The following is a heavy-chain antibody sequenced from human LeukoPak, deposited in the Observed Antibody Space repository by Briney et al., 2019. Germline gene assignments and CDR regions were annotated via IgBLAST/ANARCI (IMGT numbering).Heavy chain of an antibody. J-gene: IGHJ4*02. CDR1: GFTFSSYG. CDR3: AKDRAAGNPDY. V-gene: IGHV3-30*18. CDR2: ISYDGSNK. Sequence: GGSLRLSCAASGFTFSSYGMHWVRQAAGKGLEWVAVISYDGSNKYYADSVKGRFTISRDNSKNTLYLQMNSLRAEDTAVYYCAKDRAAGNPDYWGQGTLVTVSS. D-gene: IGHD6-13*01.